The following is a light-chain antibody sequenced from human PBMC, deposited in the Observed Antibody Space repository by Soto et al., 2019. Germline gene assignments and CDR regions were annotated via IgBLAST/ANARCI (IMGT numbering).Light chain of an antibody. CDR2: GNS. CDR3: QSYDSSLSGSSV. Sequence: QSVLTQPPSVSGAPGQRVTISCTGNSSNIGAGYDVHWYQQLPGTAPKLLIYGNSNRPSGVPDRFSGSKSGTSASLAITGLQAEDEADYYCQSYDSSLSGSSVFGTGTKVTVL. CDR1: SSNIGAGYD. J-gene: IGLJ1*01. V-gene: IGLV1-40*01.